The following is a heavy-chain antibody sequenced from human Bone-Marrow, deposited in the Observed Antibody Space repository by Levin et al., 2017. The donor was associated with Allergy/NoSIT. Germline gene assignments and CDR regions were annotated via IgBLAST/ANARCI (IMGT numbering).Heavy chain of an antibody. CDR3: ASRPYYDILTGYYNTVREGDY. D-gene: IGHD3-9*01. J-gene: IGHJ4*02. CDR2: IYYSGST. Sequence: SQTLSLTCTVSGGSISSSSYYWGWIRQPPGKGLEWIGSIYYSGSTYYNPSLKSRVTISVDTSKNQFSLKLSSVTAADTAVYYCASRPYYDILTGYYNTVREGDYWGQGTLVTVSS. V-gene: IGHV4-39*01. CDR1: GGSISSSSYY.